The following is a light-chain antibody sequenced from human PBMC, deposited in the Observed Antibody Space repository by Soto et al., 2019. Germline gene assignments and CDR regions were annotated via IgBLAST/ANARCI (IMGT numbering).Light chain of an antibody. CDR2: GAS. CDR3: QQYGSSRT. Sequence: ESVLTQSPGTLSLSPGERATLACRASQSVSSSYLAWYQQKPGQAPRLLIYGASSSATGIPDRFSGSGSGTDFTLTISRLEPEDFAVYYCQQYGSSRTFGQGTKVEIQ. J-gene: IGKJ1*01. CDR1: QSVSSSY. V-gene: IGKV3-20*01.